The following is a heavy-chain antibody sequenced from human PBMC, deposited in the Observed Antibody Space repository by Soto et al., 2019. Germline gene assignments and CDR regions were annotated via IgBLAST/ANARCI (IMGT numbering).Heavy chain of an antibody. V-gene: IGHV1-18*01. CDR3: ARGRYGDY. J-gene: IGHJ4*02. Sequence: QVHLVQSGAEVKKPGASVKVSCKXSGYXFTSYGITWVRQAPGQGLEWMGWISAHNGNTDYAQKLQGRVTVTRDTSTSTAYMELXSLXXXXTXVYYCARGRYGDYWGQGALVTVSS. CDR1: GYXFTSYG. CDR2: ISAHNGNT. D-gene: IGHD1-1*01.